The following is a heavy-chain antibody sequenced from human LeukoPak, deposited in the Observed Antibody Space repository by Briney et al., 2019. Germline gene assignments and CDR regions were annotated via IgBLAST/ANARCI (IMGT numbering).Heavy chain of an antibody. V-gene: IGHV4-34*01. J-gene: IGHJ4*02. CDR3: ARHGRRDSSSFSDY. Sequence: PSETLSLTCAVYGGSFSGYYWSWIRQPPGKGLEWIGEINHSGSTNYNPSLKSRVTISVDTSKNQFSLKLSSVTAADTAVYYCARHGRRDSSSFSDYWGQGTLVTVSS. CDR2: INHSGST. CDR1: GGSFSGYY. D-gene: IGHD6-13*01.